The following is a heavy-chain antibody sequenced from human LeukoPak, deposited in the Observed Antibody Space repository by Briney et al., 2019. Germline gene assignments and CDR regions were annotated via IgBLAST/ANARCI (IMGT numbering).Heavy chain of an antibody. V-gene: IGHV3-9*01. D-gene: IGHD2-21*01. CDR3: ATTDSLN. CDR1: GFTFDDYA. CDR2: ISWNSGSI. Sequence: GGSLRLSCAASGFTFDDYAMHWVRQAPGKGLEWVSGISWNSGSIGYADSVEGRFTISRDNAKNSLYLQMNSLRAEDTALYYCATTDSLNWGQGTMVTVSS. J-gene: IGHJ3*01.